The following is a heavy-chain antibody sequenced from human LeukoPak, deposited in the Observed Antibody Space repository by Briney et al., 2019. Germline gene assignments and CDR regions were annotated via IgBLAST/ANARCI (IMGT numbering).Heavy chain of an antibody. CDR3: AREGLRFLEWLLPVDAFDI. J-gene: IGHJ3*02. Sequence: SETLSLTCTVSGGSISSGSYYWSWIRQPAGKGLEWLGRIYTSGSTNYNPSLKSRVTISVDTSKNQFSLKLSSVTAADTAVYYCAREGLRFLEWLLPVDAFDIWGQGTMVTVSS. CDR2: IYTSGST. CDR1: GGSISSGSYY. D-gene: IGHD3-3*01. V-gene: IGHV4-61*02.